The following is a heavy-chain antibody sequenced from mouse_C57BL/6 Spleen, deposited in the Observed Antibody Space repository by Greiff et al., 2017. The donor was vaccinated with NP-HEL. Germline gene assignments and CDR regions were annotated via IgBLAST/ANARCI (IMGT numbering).Heavy chain of an antibody. D-gene: IGHD1-1*01. CDR1: GYTFTSYW. J-gene: IGHJ1*03. CDR3: ASLYYYGSRGGYFDV. CDR2: IDPSDSYT. V-gene: IGHV1-69*01. Sequence: QVQLQQPGAELVMPGASVKLSCKASGYTFTSYWMHWVKQRPGQGLEWIGEIDPSDSYTNYNQKFKGKSTLTVDKSSSTAYMQLSSLTSEDSAVYYCASLYYYGSRGGYFDVWGTGTTVTVSS.